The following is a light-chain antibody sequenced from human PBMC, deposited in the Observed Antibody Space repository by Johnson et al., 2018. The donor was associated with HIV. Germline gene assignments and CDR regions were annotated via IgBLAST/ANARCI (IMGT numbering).Light chain of an antibody. Sequence: QSVLTQPPSVSAAPGQKVTISCSGSSSNIGNNYVSWYQQLPGTAPKLLIYESNQRPSGIPDRFSGSKSGTSATLGITGLQTGDEADYYCGTWDSSLSAGIFGTETKVTVL. CDR1: SSNIGNNY. CDR3: GTWDSSLSAGI. J-gene: IGLJ1*01. CDR2: ESN. V-gene: IGLV1-51*02.